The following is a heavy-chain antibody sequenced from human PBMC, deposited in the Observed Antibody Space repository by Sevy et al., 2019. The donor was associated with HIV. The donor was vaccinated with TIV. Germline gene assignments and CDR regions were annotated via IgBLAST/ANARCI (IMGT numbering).Heavy chain of an antibody. Sequence: ASVKVSCKASGYTFTSYGISWVRQAPGQGLEWMGWISAYNGNTNYAQKLQGRVTMTTDTSTSTAYRELRSLRSDDTAVYYCARDGYSYGYGWFDPWGQGTLVTVSS. J-gene: IGHJ5*02. D-gene: IGHD5-18*01. CDR2: ISAYNGNT. CDR3: ARDGYSYGYGWFDP. CDR1: GYTFTSYG. V-gene: IGHV1-18*04.